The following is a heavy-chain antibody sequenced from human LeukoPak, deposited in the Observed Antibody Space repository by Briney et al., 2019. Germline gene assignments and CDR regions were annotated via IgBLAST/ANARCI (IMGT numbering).Heavy chain of an antibody. CDR3: AKLYDSGSFYLNF. Sequence: PGGSLRLSCAASGFTFSTYAMSWVRQAPGKGLEWVSGISVSGDTTHYADPVKGRFTISRDNSKNTLYLQMNSLRAEDTAVYYCAKLYDSGSFYLNFWGQGTLVTVSS. CDR1: GFTFSTYA. V-gene: IGHV3-23*01. J-gene: IGHJ4*02. D-gene: IGHD3-10*01. CDR2: ISVSGDTT.